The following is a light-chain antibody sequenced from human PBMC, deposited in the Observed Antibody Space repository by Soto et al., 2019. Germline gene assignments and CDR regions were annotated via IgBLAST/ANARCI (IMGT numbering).Light chain of an antibody. CDR1: SSDVGGYNY. V-gene: IGLV2-14*01. CDR2: DVS. J-gene: IGLJ1*01. Sequence: QSALTQPASVSGSPGQSITISCTGTSSDVGGYNYVSWYQQHPGKAPKLMIYDVSNRPSGVSNRFSGSKSGNTASLTSSGIQAEDEAEYYCISDTSSSTLVFGTGTKLTVL. CDR3: ISDTSSSTLV.